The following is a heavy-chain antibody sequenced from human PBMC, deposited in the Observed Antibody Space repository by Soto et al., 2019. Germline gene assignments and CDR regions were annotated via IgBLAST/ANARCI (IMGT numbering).Heavy chain of an antibody. CDR3: ARYRLSAFDY. V-gene: IGHV4-31*01. J-gene: IGHJ4*02. CDR1: GGSISSGGYY. Sequence: QVQLQESGPGLVKPSQTLSLTCTVSGGSISSGGYYWSWIRQNPGKGLEWIGYIYYSGSTYYNPSLKSQVSISSDTSKNLFSLKLNSVTAADTAVYYCARYRLSAFDYWGQGTLVTVSS. D-gene: IGHD3-3*02. CDR2: IYYSGST.